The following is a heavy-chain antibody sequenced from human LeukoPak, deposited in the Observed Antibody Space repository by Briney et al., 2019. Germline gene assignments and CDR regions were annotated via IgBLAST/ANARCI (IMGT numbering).Heavy chain of an antibody. CDR1: GFTVSSNY. D-gene: IGHD3-16*01. CDR2: IYSGGST. CDR3: ARVGAEYYYYYMDV. V-gene: IGHV3-53*01. Sequence: TGGSLRLSCAVSGFTVSSNYMTWVRQAPGKGLEWVSVIYSGGSTYYADSVKGRFIISRDNSKNTLYLQMNSLGAEDTAVYYCARVGAEYYYYYMDVWGKGTTVTVSS. J-gene: IGHJ6*03.